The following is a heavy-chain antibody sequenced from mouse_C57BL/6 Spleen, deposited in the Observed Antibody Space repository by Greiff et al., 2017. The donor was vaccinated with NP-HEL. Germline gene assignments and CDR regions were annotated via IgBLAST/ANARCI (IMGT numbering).Heavy chain of an antibody. CDR3: ARYYKGNWYFDV. Sequence: EVQLQQSGPELVKPGASVKIPCKASGYTFTDYNMDWVKQSHGKSLEWIGDINPNNGGTIYNQKFKGKATLTVDKSSSTAYMELRSLTSEDTAVYYCARYYKGNWYFDVWGTGTTVTVSS. J-gene: IGHJ1*03. CDR2: INPNNGGT. CDR1: GYTFTDYN. V-gene: IGHV1-18*01. D-gene: IGHD1-1*01.